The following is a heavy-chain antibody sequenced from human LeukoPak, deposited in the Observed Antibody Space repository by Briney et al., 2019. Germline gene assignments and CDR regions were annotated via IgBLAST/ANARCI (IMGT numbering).Heavy chain of an antibody. CDR1: GYTLTELS. CDR3: ARAGYGDYYYYYYMDV. V-gene: IGHV1-24*01. Sequence: GASVKVSCKVSGYTLTELSMHWVRQAPGKGLEWMGGFDPEDGETIYAQKLQGRVTMTTDTSTSTAYMELRSLRSDDTAVYYCARAGYGDYYYYYYMDVWGKGTTVTVSS. D-gene: IGHD4-17*01. J-gene: IGHJ6*03. CDR2: FDPEDGET.